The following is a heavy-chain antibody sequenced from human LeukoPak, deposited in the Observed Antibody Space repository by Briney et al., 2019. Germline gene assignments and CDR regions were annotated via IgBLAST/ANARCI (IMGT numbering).Heavy chain of an antibody. Sequence: ASVKVSFKASGYRFTVYYIHWVRQAPGLGLEWMGWINPHSGGTKFSQKFQGRVTMTRDTAISTGYMEVSRLRSDDAAVYYCAREYYDILTGSLDYWGQGTLVTVSS. CDR3: AREYYDILTGSLDY. V-gene: IGHV1-2*02. D-gene: IGHD3-9*01. J-gene: IGHJ4*02. CDR2: INPHSGGT. CDR1: GYRFTVYY.